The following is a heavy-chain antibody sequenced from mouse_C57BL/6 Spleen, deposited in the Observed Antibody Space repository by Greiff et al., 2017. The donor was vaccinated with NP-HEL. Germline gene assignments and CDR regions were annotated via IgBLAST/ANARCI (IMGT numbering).Heavy chain of an antibody. CDR2: IYPGDGDT. V-gene: IGHV1-82*01. CDR3: ARPSSYAMDY. D-gene: IGHD2-10*02. Sequence: VKLMESGPELVKPGASVKISCKASGYAFSSSWMNWVKQRPGKGLEWIGRIYPGDGDTNYNGKFKGKATLTADKSSSTAYMQLSSLTSEDSAVYFCARPSSYAMDYWGQGTSVTVSS. J-gene: IGHJ4*01. CDR1: GYAFSSSW.